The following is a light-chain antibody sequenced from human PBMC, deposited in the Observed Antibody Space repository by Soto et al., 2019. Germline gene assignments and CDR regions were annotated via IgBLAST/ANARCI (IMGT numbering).Light chain of an antibody. J-gene: IGKJ5*01. CDR2: KAS. V-gene: IGKV1-5*03. CDR3: QQSYRTPT. Sequence: DIQMTQSPSTLSASVVYIFTITLRASQSISSWLAWYQQKPGKAPKLLIYKASSLESGVPSRFSGSGSGTEFTLTISSLQPDDFATYYCQQSYRTPTFGQGTRLEIK. CDR1: QSISSW.